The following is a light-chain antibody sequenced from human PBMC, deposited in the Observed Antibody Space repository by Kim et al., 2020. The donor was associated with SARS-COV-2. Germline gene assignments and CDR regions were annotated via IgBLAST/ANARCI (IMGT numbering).Light chain of an antibody. J-gene: IGLJ1*01. CDR2: QDS. Sequence: SYELTQPPSVSVSPGQTASITCSGDKSGDKYACWYQQKPGQSPVLVIYQDSKRPSGIPERFSGSNSGNTATLTISGTQAMDEADYYCQAWDRSSVVFGTGTKVTVL. CDR1: KSGDKY. CDR3: QAWDRSSVV. V-gene: IGLV3-1*01.